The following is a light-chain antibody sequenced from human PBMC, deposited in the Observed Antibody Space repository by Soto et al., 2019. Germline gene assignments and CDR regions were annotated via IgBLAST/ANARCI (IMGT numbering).Light chain of an antibody. V-gene: IGLV1-51*01. Sequence: QSVLTQPPSVSAAAGQRVTISCSGTTSNIGNNFVSWHQQFPRQSPKLLIYDNSKRPSGIPDRFSGSKSDTSGTLDITGLQPGDEADYYCGSWDTSLSVVVFGGGTKVTVL. CDR1: TSNIGNNF. J-gene: IGLJ3*02. CDR2: DNS. CDR3: GSWDTSLSVVV.